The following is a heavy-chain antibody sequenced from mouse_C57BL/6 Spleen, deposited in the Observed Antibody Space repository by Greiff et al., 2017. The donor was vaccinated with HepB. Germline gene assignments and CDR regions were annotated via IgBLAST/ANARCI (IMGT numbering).Heavy chain of an antibody. CDR3: ARGNYYGSSYVGDY. Sequence: VQLQQSGAELVRPGTSVKVSCKAPGYAFTNYLIEWVKQRPGQGLEWIGVINPGSGGTNYTEKFKGKATLTADKSSSTAYMQLSSLTSEDSAVYFCARGNYYGSSYVGDYWGQGTTLTVSS. D-gene: IGHD1-1*01. V-gene: IGHV1-54*01. J-gene: IGHJ2*01. CDR1: GYAFTNYL. CDR2: INPGSGGT.